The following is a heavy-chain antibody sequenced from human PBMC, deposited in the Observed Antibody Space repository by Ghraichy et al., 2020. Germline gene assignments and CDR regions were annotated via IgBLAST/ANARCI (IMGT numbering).Heavy chain of an antibody. Sequence: SQTLSLTCAVYGGSFSGYYWSWIRQPPGKGLEWIGEINHSGSTNYNPSLKSRVTISVDTSKNQFSLKLSSVTAADTAVYYCARGPGYCSGGSCYSAFDIWGQGTMVTVSS. CDR3: ARGPGYCSGGSCYSAFDI. V-gene: IGHV4-34*01. J-gene: IGHJ3*02. CDR1: GGSFSGYY. D-gene: IGHD2-15*01. CDR2: INHSGST.